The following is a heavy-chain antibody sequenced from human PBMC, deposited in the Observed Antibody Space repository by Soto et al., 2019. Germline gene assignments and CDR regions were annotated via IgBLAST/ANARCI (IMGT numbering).Heavy chain of an antibody. CDR2: IYYSGST. Sequence: SETLSLTCTVSGGSISSYYWSWIRQPPGKGLEWIGYIYYSGSTNYNPSLKSRVTISVDTSKNQFSLKLSSVTAADTAVYYCARAIMTTTYFDYWGQGTLVTVSS. J-gene: IGHJ4*02. CDR1: GGSISSYY. V-gene: IGHV4-59*01. CDR3: ARAIMTTTYFDY. D-gene: IGHD4-17*01.